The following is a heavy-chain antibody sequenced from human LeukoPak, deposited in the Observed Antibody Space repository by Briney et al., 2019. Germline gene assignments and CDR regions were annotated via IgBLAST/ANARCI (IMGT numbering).Heavy chain of an antibody. V-gene: IGHV3-13*01. CDR1: GFTFSSYD. D-gene: IGHD6-13*01. Sequence: PGGSLRLSCAASGFTFSSYDIHWVRQATGKGLEWVSAIGTAGDTYYPGSVKGRFTISRENAKNSLYLQMNSLRAGDTAVYYCARGVVAAGTGAFDIWGQGTMVTVSS. CDR3: ARGVVAAGTGAFDI. CDR2: IGTAGDT. J-gene: IGHJ3*02.